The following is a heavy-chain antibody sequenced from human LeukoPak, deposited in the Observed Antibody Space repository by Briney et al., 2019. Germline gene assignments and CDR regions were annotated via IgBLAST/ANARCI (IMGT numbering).Heavy chain of an antibody. CDR3: ARGFTSGWYANWFDP. J-gene: IGHJ5*02. Sequence: ASVKVSCKASGYTFTSYDINWVRQATGQGLEWMGWMNPNSGNTGYVGKFQGRVNMTRDASISTAYMELSSLRSEDTAVYYCARGFTSGWYANWFDPWGQGTLVTVSS. V-gene: IGHV1-8*01. CDR1: GYTFTSYD. D-gene: IGHD6-19*01. CDR2: MNPNSGNT.